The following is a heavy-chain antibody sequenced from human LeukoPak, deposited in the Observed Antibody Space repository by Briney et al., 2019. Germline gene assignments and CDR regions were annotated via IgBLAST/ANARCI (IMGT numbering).Heavy chain of an antibody. CDR3: ARVGILTNYAVY. J-gene: IGHJ4*02. CDR2: ISSSSSYI. V-gene: IGHV3-21*01. D-gene: IGHD3-9*01. CDR1: GFTFSSYG. Sequence: NSGGTLRLSCAASGFTFSSYGMSWVRQAPGKGLEWVSSISSSSSYIYYADSVKGRFTISRDNAKNSLYLQMNSLRAEDTAVYYCARVGILTNYAVYWGQGTLVTVSS.